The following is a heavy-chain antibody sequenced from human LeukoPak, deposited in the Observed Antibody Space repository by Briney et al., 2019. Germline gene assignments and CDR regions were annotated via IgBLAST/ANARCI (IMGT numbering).Heavy chain of an antibody. D-gene: IGHD6-19*01. CDR2: INPNSGGT. Sequence: GASVKVSCKASGYTFTGYYMHWVRQAPGQGLEWMGWINPNSGGTNYAQKLQGRVTMTTDTSTSTAYMELRSLRSDDTAVYYCARDVGYSSGWPDYWGQGTLVTVSS. V-gene: IGHV1-2*02. CDR3: ARDVGYSSGWPDY. J-gene: IGHJ4*02. CDR1: GYTFTGYY.